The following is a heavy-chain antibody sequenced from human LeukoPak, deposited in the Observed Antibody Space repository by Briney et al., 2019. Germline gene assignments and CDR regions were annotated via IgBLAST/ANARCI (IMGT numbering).Heavy chain of an antibody. J-gene: IGHJ4*02. CDR2: ISYDDSFI. D-gene: IGHD6-19*01. CDR3: ARVIHYSSGWPDY. Sequence: GGSLRLSCAASGFIFSSHHMHWVRQPPGKGLEWVSSISYDDSFIYYRNSMKGRFTISRDNANNLLYLQMNSLRAEDTAVYYCARVIHYSSGWPDYWGQGTLVTVSS. CDR1: GFIFSSHH. V-gene: IGHV3-21*01.